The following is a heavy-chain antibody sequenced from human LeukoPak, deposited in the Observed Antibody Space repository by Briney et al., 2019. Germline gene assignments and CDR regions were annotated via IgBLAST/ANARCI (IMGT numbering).Heavy chain of an antibody. CDR1: GYTFTGYY. CDR3: ARARGGIVLMVYAMNY. D-gene: IGHD2-8*01. CDR2: INPNSGGT. J-gene: IGHJ4*02. V-gene: IGHV1-2*02. Sequence: GASVKVSCNASGYTFTGYYMHWVRQAPGQGLEWMGWINPNSGGTNYAQKFQGRVTMTRDTSISTAYMELSRLRSDDTAVYYCARARGGIVLMVYAMNYWGQGTLVTVSS.